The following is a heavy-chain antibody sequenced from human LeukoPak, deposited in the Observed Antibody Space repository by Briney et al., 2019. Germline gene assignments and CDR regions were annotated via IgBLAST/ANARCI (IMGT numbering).Heavy chain of an antibody. D-gene: IGHD5-18*01. CDR3: ARRGYSYGNDAFDI. CDR2: INHSGSA. Sequence: NPSETLSLTCAVYGGSFSGYYWSWIRQPPGKGLEWIGEINHSGSANYNPSLKSRVTISVDTSKNQSSLKLSSVTAADTAVYYCARRGYSYGNDAFDIWGQGTMVTVSS. CDR1: GGSFSGYY. J-gene: IGHJ3*02. V-gene: IGHV4-34*01.